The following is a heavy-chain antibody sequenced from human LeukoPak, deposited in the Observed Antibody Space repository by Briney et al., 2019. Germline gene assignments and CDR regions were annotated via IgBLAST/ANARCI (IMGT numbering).Heavy chain of an antibody. CDR1: GGSISGSSYY. D-gene: IGHD3-10*01. CDR2: IYYSGST. J-gene: IGHJ4*02. Sequence: PSETLSLTCTVSGGSISGSSYYWSWIRQPPGKGLEWIGYIYYSGSTNYNPSLKSRVTISVDTSKNQFSLKLSSVTAADTAVYYCAREERDGSGSYYWGQGTLVTVSS. CDR3: AREERDGSGSYY. V-gene: IGHV4-61*01.